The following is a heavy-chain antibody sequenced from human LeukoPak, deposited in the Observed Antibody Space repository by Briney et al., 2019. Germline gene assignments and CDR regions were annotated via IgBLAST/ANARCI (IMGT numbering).Heavy chain of an antibody. CDR3: ARVRFPADR. V-gene: IGHV3-7*01. J-gene: IGHJ5*02. D-gene: IGHD2-2*01. Sequence: GGSLRLSCAASGFTFETYWMSWVRQAPGKGLEWLANIKHDGSEKYYVDSVKGRFTISRDNAKDSLYLHMNRLRAEETAVYYCARVRFPADRWGQGTLVTVSS. CDR2: IKHDGSEK. CDR1: GFTFETYW.